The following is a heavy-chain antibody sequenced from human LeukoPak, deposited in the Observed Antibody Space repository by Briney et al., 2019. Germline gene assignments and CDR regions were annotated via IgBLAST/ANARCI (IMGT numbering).Heavy chain of an antibody. CDR1: GGSISSYY. V-gene: IGHV4-59*01. D-gene: IGHD3-22*01. CDR3: ARYDSSGSFDY. Sequence: PSETLSLTCTVSGGSISSYYWSWIRQPPGKGLEWIGYIYYSGSTNYNPSLKSRLTISVDTSKNQFSLKLSSVTAADTAVYYCARYDSSGSFDYWGQGTLVTVSS. J-gene: IGHJ4*02. CDR2: IYYSGST.